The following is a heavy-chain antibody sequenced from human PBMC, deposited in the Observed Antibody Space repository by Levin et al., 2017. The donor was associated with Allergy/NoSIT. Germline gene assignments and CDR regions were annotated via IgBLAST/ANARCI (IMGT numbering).Heavy chain of an antibody. Sequence: GESLKISCAASGFTFSSYWMHWVRQAPGKGLVWVSRINSDGSSTSYADSVKGRFTISRDNAKNMLYLQMNSLRAEDTAVYYCARSPGAYFDCWGQGTLVTVSS. CDR1: GFTFSSYW. J-gene: IGHJ4*02. CDR2: INSDGSST. V-gene: IGHV3-74*01. D-gene: IGHD3-10*01. CDR3: ARSPGAYFDC.